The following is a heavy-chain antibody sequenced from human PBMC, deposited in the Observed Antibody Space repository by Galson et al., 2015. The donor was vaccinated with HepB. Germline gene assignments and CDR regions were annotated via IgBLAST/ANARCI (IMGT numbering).Heavy chain of an antibody. CDR3: ARERLQIFGVFNVPYGMDV. J-gene: IGHJ6*02. D-gene: IGHD3-3*01. V-gene: IGHV1-18*04. CDR2: ISAKNGNT. CDR1: GYTFTSYG. Sequence: SVKVSCKASGYTFTSYGFSWVRQAPGQGLEWLGWISAKNGNTNYAQKVQGRVTMTTDTSTTTAYMELRSLRSDDPAVYYCARERLQIFGVFNVPYGMDVWGQGTTVTVSS.